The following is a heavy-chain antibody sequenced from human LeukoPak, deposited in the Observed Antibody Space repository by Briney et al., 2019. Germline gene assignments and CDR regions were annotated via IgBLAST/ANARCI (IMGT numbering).Heavy chain of an antibody. J-gene: IGHJ4*02. CDR3: VRHSRVVAFDY. CDR1: GGSISSYY. Sequence: SETLSLTCTVSGGSISSYYWSWIRQAPGKGLEWIGYIYYSGSTNYNPSLKSRVTMSVGTSKNQFSLKLNSVTAADTAVYYCVRHSRVVAFDYWGQGNLVTVSS. V-gene: IGHV4-59*01. D-gene: IGHD2-15*01. CDR2: IYYSGST.